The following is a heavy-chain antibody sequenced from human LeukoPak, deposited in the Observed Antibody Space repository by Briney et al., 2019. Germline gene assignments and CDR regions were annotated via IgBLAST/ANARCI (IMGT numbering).Heavy chain of an antibody. CDR3: AKELLSGGSCERAVFCYYYGMDV. D-gene: IGHD2-15*01. Sequence: PGGSLRLSCAASGFTFSSYAMSWVRQAPGKGLKWVSAISGSGGSTYYADSVKGRFTISRDNSKNTLYLQMNSLRAEDTAVYYCAKELLSGGSCERAVFCYYYGMDVWGQGTTVTVSS. V-gene: IGHV3-23*01. CDR1: GFTFSSYA. CDR2: ISGSGGST. J-gene: IGHJ6*02.